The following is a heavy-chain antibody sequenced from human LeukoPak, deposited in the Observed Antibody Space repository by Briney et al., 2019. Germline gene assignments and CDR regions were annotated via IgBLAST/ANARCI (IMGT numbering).Heavy chain of an antibody. D-gene: IGHD2-21*01. Sequence: GGSLRLSCAASGFTVSSNYMSWVRQAPGKGLEWVSVIYSGGSTYYADSVKGRFTISRDNFKNTLSLQMNSLRAEDTAVYYCANSPRSDYWGQGTLVTVSS. CDR1: GFTVSSNY. CDR2: IYSGGST. CDR3: ANSPRSDY. V-gene: IGHV3-53*01. J-gene: IGHJ4*02.